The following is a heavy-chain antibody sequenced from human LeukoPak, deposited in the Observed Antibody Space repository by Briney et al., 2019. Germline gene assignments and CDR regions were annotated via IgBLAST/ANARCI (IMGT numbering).Heavy chain of an antibody. D-gene: IGHD3-22*01. Sequence: ASETLSLTCAVYGGSFSGYYWSWVRQPPEKGLEWIGEINHSGSTNYNPSLKSRVTISVDPSKNQFSLELTSVTAADTAVYYCARRRYDASGYYPSRGRYFDYWGQGTLVTVSS. J-gene: IGHJ4*02. V-gene: IGHV4-34*01. CDR1: GGSFSGYY. CDR2: INHSGST. CDR3: ARRRYDASGYYPSRGRYFDY.